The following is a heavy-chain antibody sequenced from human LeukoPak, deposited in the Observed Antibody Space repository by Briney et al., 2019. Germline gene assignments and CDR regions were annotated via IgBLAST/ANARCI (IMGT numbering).Heavy chain of an antibody. CDR3: ARYVLSVAGTSL. V-gene: IGHV4-34*01. CDR2: INHSGST. CDR1: GGSFSGYY. Sequence: SETLSLTCAVYGGSFSGYYWSWIRQPPGKGLEWIGEINHSGSTNYNPSLKSRVTISVDTSKNQFSLRLSSVTAADTAVYYCARYVLSVAGTSLWGQGTLVTVSS. J-gene: IGHJ4*02. D-gene: IGHD6-19*01.